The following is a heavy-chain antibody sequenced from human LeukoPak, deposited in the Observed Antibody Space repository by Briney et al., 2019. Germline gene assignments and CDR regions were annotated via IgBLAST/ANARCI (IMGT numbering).Heavy chain of an antibody. Sequence: SETLSLTCTVSGGSISSYYWSWIRQPPGKGLDWIGYIYYSGSTNYNPSLKSRVTISVDTSKNQFSLKLSSVTAADTAVYYCARDGSREDSYGYSRAFDIWGQGTMVTVSS. CDR1: GGSISSYY. D-gene: IGHD5-18*01. J-gene: IGHJ3*02. CDR3: ARDGSREDSYGYSRAFDI. CDR2: IYYSGST. V-gene: IGHV4-59*01.